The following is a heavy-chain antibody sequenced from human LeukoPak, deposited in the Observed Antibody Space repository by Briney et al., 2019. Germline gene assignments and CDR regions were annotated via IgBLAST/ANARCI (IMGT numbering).Heavy chain of an antibody. J-gene: IGHJ4*02. CDR2: LWSGGGNE. D-gene: IGHD1-1*01. CDR1: GFTFSDFN. Sequence: GGSLRLSCAASGFTFSDFNMHWVRQVPGKGLEWVAFLWSGGGNECYADSVKGRFTISRDNSKNTLYLQMTSLRAEDTAVYYCARDQYWNPDSWGQGTLVTVSS. V-gene: IGHV3-33*01. CDR3: ARDQYWNPDS.